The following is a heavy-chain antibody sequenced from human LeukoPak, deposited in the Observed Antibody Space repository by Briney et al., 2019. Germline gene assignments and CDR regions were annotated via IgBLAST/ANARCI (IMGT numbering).Heavy chain of an antibody. D-gene: IGHD2-2*01. CDR1: GFTLSNYA. CDR3: AVDCSSPSCYGQSAFDI. Sequence: GGSLRLSCAASGFTLSNYAMDWVRQAPGKGLERVSAISTGGDRAYYADSVKGRFTTSRDNSRNTLYLQLNSLRAEDTAIYYCAVDCSSPSCYGQSAFDIWGQGTMVTVSS. J-gene: IGHJ3*02. CDR2: ISTGGDRA. V-gene: IGHV3-23*01.